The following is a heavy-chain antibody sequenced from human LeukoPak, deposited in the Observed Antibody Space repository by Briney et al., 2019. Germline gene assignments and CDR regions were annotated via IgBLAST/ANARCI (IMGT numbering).Heavy chain of an antibody. CDR3: ARLPALTWGYYYRDNWFDP. CDR1: GFTFSSYA. Sequence: GGSLRLSCAASGFTFSSYAMNWVRQAPGRGLEWVSYTSSSGSTIYYADSVKGRFTISRDNAKNSLYLQMSSLRAEDTAVYYCARLPALTWGYYYRDNWFDPWGQGTLVTVSS. V-gene: IGHV3-48*01. D-gene: IGHD3-22*01. CDR2: TSSSGSTI. J-gene: IGHJ5*02.